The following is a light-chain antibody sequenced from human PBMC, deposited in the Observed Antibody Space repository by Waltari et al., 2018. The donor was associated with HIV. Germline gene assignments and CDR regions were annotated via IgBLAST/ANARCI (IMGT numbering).Light chain of an antibody. CDR2: EVS. Sequence: QSALTQPASVSGSPGQSLPISCSGTSADAGGYNYVSWYQQHPGKAPKLMIYEVSNRPSGVSNRFSGSKSGNTASLTISGLQAEDEADYYCSSYTSSSTLVFGGGTKLTVL. CDR1: SADAGGYNY. J-gene: IGLJ2*01. CDR3: SSYTSSSTLV. V-gene: IGLV2-14*01.